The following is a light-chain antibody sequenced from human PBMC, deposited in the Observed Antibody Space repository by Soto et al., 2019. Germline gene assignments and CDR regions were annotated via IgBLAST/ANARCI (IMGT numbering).Light chain of an antibody. V-gene: IGKV3-15*01. Sequence: EILMTQSPATLYVSPGERATLSCRASQSVGSHLAWYQQKPGQAPRLLIYGASTRATGIPARFSGSGSETEFTLTIRSLQSEDFAVYYCQEYYNWPPLTFGGGTKVDIK. CDR2: GAS. CDR1: QSVGSH. J-gene: IGKJ4*01. CDR3: QEYYNWPPLT.